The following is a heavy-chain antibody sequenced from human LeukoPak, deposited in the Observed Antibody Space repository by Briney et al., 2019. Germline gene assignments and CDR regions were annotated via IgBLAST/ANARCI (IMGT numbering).Heavy chain of an antibody. CDR3: ARGSYYYGSGSYFEDY. V-gene: IGHV4-30-4*01. J-gene: IGHJ4*02. CDR1: GGSISSGDYY. Sequence: SETLSLTCAVSGGSISSGDYYWSWIRQPPGKGLEWIGYIYYSGSTYYNPSLKSRVTISVDTSKNQFSLKLSSVTAADTAVYYCARGSYYYGSGSYFEDYWGQGTLVTVSS. D-gene: IGHD3-10*01. CDR2: IYYSGST.